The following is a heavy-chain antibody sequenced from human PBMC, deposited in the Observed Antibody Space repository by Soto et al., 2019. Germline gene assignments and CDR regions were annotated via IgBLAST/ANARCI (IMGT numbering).Heavy chain of an antibody. CDR1: GGSISNGDYY. J-gene: IGHJ4*02. CDR2: IYYSGNT. CDR3: ARVGVQRVLDY. D-gene: IGHD1-1*01. Sequence: KPSETLSLTCTVSGGSISNGDYYWSWIRQPPGKGLEWVGYIYYSGNTYYNPSLKSRLTISVDTSRNQFSLKLSSVTAADTAVYYCARVGVQRVLDYWGQGPRGTSPQ. V-gene: IGHV4-30-4*01.